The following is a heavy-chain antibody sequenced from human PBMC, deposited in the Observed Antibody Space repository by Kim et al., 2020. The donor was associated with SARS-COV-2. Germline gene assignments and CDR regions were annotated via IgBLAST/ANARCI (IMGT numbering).Heavy chain of an antibody. V-gene: IGHV4-59*01. J-gene: IGHJ5*02. CDR1: GGSISSYY. CDR3: ARHQILVGATHINWFDP. Sequence: SETLSLTCTVSGGSISSYYWSWIRQPPGKGLEWIGYIYYSGSTNYNPSLKSRVTISVDTSKNQFSLKLSSVTAADTAVYYCARHQILVGATHINWFDPWGQGTLVTVSS. CDR2: IYYSGST. D-gene: IGHD1-26*01.